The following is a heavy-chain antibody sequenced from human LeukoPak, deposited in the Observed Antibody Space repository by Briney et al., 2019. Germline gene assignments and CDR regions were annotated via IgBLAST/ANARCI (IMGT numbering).Heavy chain of an antibody. CDR2: IGGSGGTT. CDR3: AKEGTLFGVVKTPHYFDY. J-gene: IGHJ4*02. Sequence: PGGSLRLSCTASGFTFNSYAMSWVRQAPGKGLEWVSTIGGSGGTTYYADSVKGRFTISRDNSKNTLYLQMNSLRAEDTAVYYCAKEGTLFGVVKTPHYFDYWGQGALVTISS. D-gene: IGHD3-3*01. V-gene: IGHV3-23*01. CDR1: GFTFNSYA.